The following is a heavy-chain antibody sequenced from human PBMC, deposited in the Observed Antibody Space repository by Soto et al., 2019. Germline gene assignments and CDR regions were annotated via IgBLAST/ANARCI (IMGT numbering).Heavy chain of an antibody. D-gene: IGHD2-2*01. CDR1: GGTFSSYT. J-gene: IGHJ5*02. CDR3: ARDRCSSTSCYNWFDP. V-gene: IGHV1-69*08. Sequence: QVQLVQSGAEVKKPGSSVKVSCKASGGTFSSYTISWVRQAPGQGLEWMGRIIPILGIANYAQKFQGRVTITXXKXTXRAYMELSSLRSEDTAVYYCARDRCSSTSCYNWFDPWGQGSLVTVSS. CDR2: IIPILGIA.